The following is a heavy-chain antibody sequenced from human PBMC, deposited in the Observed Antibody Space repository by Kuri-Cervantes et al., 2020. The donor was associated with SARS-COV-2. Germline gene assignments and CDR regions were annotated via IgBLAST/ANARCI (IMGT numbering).Heavy chain of an antibody. J-gene: IGHJ4*02. V-gene: IGHV3-48*02. D-gene: IGHD3-22*01. CDR3: AREGYYDSSGYFDY. CDR1: GFTFSSYS. Sequence: LSLTCAASGFTFSSYSMNWVRQAPGKGPEWVSYIRSSSSTIYYADSVKGRFTISRDNAKNSLYLQMNSLRDEDTAVYYCAREGYYDSSGYFDYWGQGTLVTVSS. CDR2: IRSSSSTI.